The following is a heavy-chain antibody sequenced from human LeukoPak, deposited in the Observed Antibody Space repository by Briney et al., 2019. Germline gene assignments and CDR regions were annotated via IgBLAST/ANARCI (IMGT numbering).Heavy chain of an antibody. CDR3: ARDSVGYCSSTSCYYDAFDI. V-gene: IGHV1-2*02. CDR1: GYTFTGYY. Sequence: GASVKVSXKASGYTFTGYYMHWVRQAPGQGLEWMGWINPNSGGTNYAQKFQGRVTMTRDTSISTACMELSRLRSDDTAVHYCARDSVGYCSSTSCYYDAFDIWGQGTMVTVSS. CDR2: INPNSGGT. J-gene: IGHJ3*02. D-gene: IGHD2-2*03.